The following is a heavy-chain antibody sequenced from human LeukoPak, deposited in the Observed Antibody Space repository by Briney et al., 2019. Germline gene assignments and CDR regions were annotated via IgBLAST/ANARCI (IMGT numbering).Heavy chain of an antibody. V-gene: IGHV3-11*01. CDR1: GFIFSDYY. J-gene: IGHJ5*02. CDR3: ARDLRFGSGSYSYP. CDR2: ISSSSSKI. Sequence: GSLRLSCAASGFIFSDYYMSWIRQAPGKGLDWVSYISSSSSKIYYADSVKGRFTISRDSAKNSLYLQMNSLRAEDAAVYYCARDLRFGSGSYSYPWGQGTLVTVSS. D-gene: IGHD3-10*01.